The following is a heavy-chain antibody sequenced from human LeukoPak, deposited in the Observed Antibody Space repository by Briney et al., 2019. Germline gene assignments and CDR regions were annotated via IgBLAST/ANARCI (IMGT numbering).Heavy chain of an antibody. CDR3: AREYYDSSAYNQEAIDY. CDR1: GYTFTDYY. J-gene: IGHJ4*02. CDR2: INPNSGGT. Sequence: GGSVKVSCKASGYTFTDYYMHWVRQAPGQGLELLGWINPNSGGTNYAQKFQGRVTMTRDTSISTAYMELSRLRSDDTAVYYCAREYYDSSAYNQEAIDYWGQGTLVTVSS. D-gene: IGHD3-22*01. V-gene: IGHV1-2*02.